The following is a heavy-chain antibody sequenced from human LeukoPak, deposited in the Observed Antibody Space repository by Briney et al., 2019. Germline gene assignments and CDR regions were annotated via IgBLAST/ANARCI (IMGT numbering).Heavy chain of an antibody. CDR2: IWFDGTYE. Sequence: GGSLRLSYAASGFTFSSYGMHWVRQARGKGLEWVALIWFDGTYEYYADSVKGRFTISRDNSNKTLYLQMNSLRAEDTAVYYCAKERDYAEDMDVWGKGTTVTVSS. D-gene: IGHD4-17*01. CDR1: GFTFSSYG. J-gene: IGHJ6*04. CDR3: AKERDYAEDMDV. V-gene: IGHV3-33*06.